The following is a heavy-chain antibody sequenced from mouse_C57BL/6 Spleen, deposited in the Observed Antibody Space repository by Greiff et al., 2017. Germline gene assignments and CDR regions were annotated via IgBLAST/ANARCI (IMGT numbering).Heavy chain of an antibody. J-gene: IGHJ3*01. Sequence: VQLQQSGPELVKPGASVKISCKASGYTFTDYYMNWVKQSHGKSLEWIGDINPNNGGTSYNQKFKGKATLTVDKSSSTAYMELRSLTSEDSAVYYCARGGGSSPFAYWGQGTLVTVSA. CDR2: INPNNGGT. CDR1: GYTFTDYY. D-gene: IGHD1-1*01. V-gene: IGHV1-26*01. CDR3: ARGGGSSPFAY.